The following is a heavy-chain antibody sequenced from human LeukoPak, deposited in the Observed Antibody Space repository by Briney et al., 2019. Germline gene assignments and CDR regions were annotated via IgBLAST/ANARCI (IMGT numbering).Heavy chain of an antibody. Sequence: PSETLSLTCTVSGGSISSSSYYWGWIRQPPGKGLEWIGSIYYSGSTYYNPSLKSRVTISVDTSKNQFSLKLSSVTAADTAVYYCARGPGSYYMLDPWVQGTLVTVSS. V-gene: IGHV4-39*07. CDR3: ARGPGSYYMLDP. D-gene: IGHD3-10*01. J-gene: IGHJ5*02. CDR2: IYYSGST. CDR1: GGSISSSSYY.